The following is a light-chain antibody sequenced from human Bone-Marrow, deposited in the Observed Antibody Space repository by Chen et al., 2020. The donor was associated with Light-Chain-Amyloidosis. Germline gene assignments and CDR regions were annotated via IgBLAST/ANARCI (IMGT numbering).Light chain of an antibody. V-gene: IGKV3-11*01. CDR3: QQRSNWSWT. CDR1: QSVNTY. J-gene: IGKJ1*01. CDR2: DAS. Sequence: EIVLTQSPATLSLSPGERATLSCRASQSVNTYLAWYQQKPGQAPRLLIYDASNRATGIPARFSGSGSRTDFTLTISSLEPEDFAVYYCQQRSNWSWTFGQGTKVEIK.